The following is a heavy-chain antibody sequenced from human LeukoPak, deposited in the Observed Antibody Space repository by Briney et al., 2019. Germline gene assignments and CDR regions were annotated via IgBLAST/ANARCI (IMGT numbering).Heavy chain of an antibody. CDR1: GGSISSSSYY. J-gene: IGHJ5*02. D-gene: IGHD3-3*01. Sequence: SETLSLTCTVSGGSISSSSYYWGWIRQPPGKGLEWIGSIYYSGSTYYNPSLKSRVTISVDTSKNQFSLKLSSVTAADPAVYYCARHLRFLEWSPGIAWFDPWGQGTLVAVSS. CDR2: IYYSGST. CDR3: ARHLRFLEWSPGIAWFDP. V-gene: IGHV4-39*01.